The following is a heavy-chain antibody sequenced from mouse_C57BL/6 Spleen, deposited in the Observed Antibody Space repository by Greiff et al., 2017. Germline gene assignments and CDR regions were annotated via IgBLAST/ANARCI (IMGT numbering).Heavy chain of an antibody. D-gene: IGHD1-1*01. Sequence: QVQLQQPGAELVRPGSSVKLSCKASGYTFTSYWMDWVKQRPGQGLEWIGNIYPSDSETPYNQKYKDKAPLTVDKSSSTAYMQLSSLTSEDSAVYYCARDYGSSYGYFDVWGTGTTVTVSS. CDR3: ARDYGSSYGYFDV. V-gene: IGHV1-61*01. CDR1: GYTFTSYW. J-gene: IGHJ1*03. CDR2: IYPSDSET.